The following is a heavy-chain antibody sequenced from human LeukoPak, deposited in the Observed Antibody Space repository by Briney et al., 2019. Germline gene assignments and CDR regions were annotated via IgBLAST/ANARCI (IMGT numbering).Heavy chain of an antibody. D-gene: IGHD4-17*01. CDR2: IYYSGST. J-gene: IGHJ4*02. V-gene: IGHV4-59*01. CDR3: ARVGKDSNGDYRIDY. Sequence: SETLSLTCTVSGGSISSYYWSWIRQPPGKGLEWIGYIYYSGSTNYNPSLKSRVTISVDTSKNQFSLKLSSVTAADTAVYYCARVGKDSNGDYRIDYWGQGTLVTVSS. CDR1: GGSISSYY.